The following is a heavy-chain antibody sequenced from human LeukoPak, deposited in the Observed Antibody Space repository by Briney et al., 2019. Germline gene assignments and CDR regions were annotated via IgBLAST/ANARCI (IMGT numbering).Heavy chain of an antibody. CDR3: ARRSPYSTGWSSYFDY. V-gene: IGHV4-4*02. D-gene: IGHD6-19*01. J-gene: IGHJ4*02. CDR1: GGSISSSNW. Sequence: SETLSLTCAVSGGSISSSNWWSWVRQPPGKGLEWIGEIYHGGSTNYNPSLKSRVTISVDKSKNHFSLNLTSVTAADTAVYYCARRSPYSTGWSSYFDYWGQGALVTVSS. CDR2: IYHGGST.